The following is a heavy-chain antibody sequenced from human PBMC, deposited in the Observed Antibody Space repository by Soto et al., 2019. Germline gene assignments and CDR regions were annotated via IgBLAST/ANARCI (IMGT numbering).Heavy chain of an antibody. J-gene: IGHJ4*02. CDR2: IYYSGST. Sequence: PSEALSLTCTVSGGSISGYYWSWIRQPPGKGLEWIGYIYYSGSTNYNPSLKSRLTISVDTSKNQFSLKLSSMTAADTAVYYCARAGWRDSSGYYWDYWGQGTLVNVSS. CDR3: ARAGWRDSSGYYWDY. CDR1: GGSISGYY. D-gene: IGHD3-22*01. V-gene: IGHV4-59*01.